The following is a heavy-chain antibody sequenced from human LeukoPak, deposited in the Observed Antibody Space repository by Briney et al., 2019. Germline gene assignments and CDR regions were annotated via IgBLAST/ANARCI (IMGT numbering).Heavy chain of an antibody. V-gene: IGHV1-69*01. Sequence: SVKVSCTASGGTFSSYAISWVRQAPGQGLEWMGGIIPIFGTANYAQKFQGRVTITADESTSTAYMELSSLKSEDTAVYYCARMAGYDFWSGRDPAYYFDYWGQGTLVTVSS. CDR1: GGTFSSYA. D-gene: IGHD3-3*01. J-gene: IGHJ4*02. CDR2: IIPIFGTA. CDR3: ARMAGYDFWSGRDPAYYFDY.